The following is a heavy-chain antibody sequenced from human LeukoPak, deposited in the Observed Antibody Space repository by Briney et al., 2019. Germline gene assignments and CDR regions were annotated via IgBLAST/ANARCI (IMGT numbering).Heavy chain of an antibody. Sequence: PGRSLRLSCAASGFTFSSYGMHWVRQAPGKGLEWVAVISYDGSNKYYADSVKGRFTISRDNSKNTLYLQMNSLRAEDTAVYYCARARYPGIAVAGDGEIDYWGQGTLVTVSS. CDR1: GFTFSSYG. J-gene: IGHJ4*02. D-gene: IGHD6-19*01. CDR2: ISYDGSNK. V-gene: IGHV3-30*03. CDR3: ARARYPGIAVAGDGEIDY.